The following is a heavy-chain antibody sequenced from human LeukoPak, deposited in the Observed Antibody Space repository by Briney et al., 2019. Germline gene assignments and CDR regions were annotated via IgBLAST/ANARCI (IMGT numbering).Heavy chain of an antibody. CDR2: ISSTSSTI. Sequence: GGSLRLSCSASGFIFTSYSMNWVRQAPGKGLEWVSYISSTSSTIYYVDSVKGRFTVSRDNAKNSLYLQMNSLRDEDTAVYYCARDRPWYDSSGYYFDYWGQGTLVTVSS. CDR1: GFIFTSYS. CDR3: ARDRPWYDSSGYYFDY. V-gene: IGHV3-48*02. J-gene: IGHJ4*02. D-gene: IGHD3-22*01.